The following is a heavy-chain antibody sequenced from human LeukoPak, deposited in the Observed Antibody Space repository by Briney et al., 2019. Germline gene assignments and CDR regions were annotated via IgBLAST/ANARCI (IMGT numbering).Heavy chain of an antibody. CDR3: ARVLVVVVAADY. CDR2: IYYSGST. V-gene: IGHV4-30-4*08. D-gene: IGHD2-15*01. Sequence: SGTLSLTCTVSGGSISSGDYYWSWIRQPPGTGLEWIGYIYYSGSTYYNPSLKSRVTISVDTSKNQFSLKLSSVTAADTAVYYCARVLVVVVAADYWGQGTLVTVSS. J-gene: IGHJ4*02. CDR1: GGSISSGDYY.